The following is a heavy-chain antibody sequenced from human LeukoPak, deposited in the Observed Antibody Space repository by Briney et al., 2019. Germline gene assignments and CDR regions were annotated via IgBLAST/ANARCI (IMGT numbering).Heavy chain of an antibody. CDR3: ARGNYDSSGYHLYY. Sequence: GASVKVSCKASGYTFTGYYMHWVRQAPGRGLEWMGRINPNSGGTNYAQKFQGRVTMTRNTSISTAYMELSSLRSEDTAVYYCARGNYDSSGYHLYYWGQGTLVTVSS. V-gene: IGHV1-2*06. CDR1: GYTFTGYY. J-gene: IGHJ4*02. CDR2: INPNSGGT. D-gene: IGHD3-22*01.